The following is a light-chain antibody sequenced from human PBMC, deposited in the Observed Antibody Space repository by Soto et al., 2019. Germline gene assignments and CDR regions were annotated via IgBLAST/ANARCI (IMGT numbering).Light chain of an antibody. CDR1: QGISSY. J-gene: IGKJ1*01. CDR2: AAS. CDR3: QQYNNWPQT. Sequence: DIQLTQSPSFLSASVGDRVTITCRASQGISSYLAWYQQKPGKAPKLLIYAASTLQSGVPSRFSGSGSGTEFTLTISSLQSEDFAEYHCQQYNNWPQTFGQGTKVDIK. V-gene: IGKV1-9*01.